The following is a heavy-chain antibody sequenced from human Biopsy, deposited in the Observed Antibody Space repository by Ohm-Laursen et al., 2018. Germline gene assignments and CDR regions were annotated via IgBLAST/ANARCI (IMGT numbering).Heavy chain of an antibody. CDR1: DGSINSYY. Sequence: PSDTLSLTCVVSDGSINSYYWNWIRQPPGKRLEWIGNIYYSGSTNFNPSLKSRVTISVDTSKNQFSLKLSSVTAADTAVYFCARGSSYGYDFDYWGQGTPVAVSS. J-gene: IGHJ4*02. D-gene: IGHD5-18*01. V-gene: IGHV4-59*07. CDR3: ARGSSYGYDFDY. CDR2: IYYSGST.